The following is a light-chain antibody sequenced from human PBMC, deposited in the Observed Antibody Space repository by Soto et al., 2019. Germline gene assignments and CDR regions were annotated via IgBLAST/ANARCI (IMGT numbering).Light chain of an antibody. Sequence: NFMLTQPHCVSESPGKTVTISCTRSSGSIASNYVQWYQQRPGSAPTTVIYEDNQRPSGVPDRFSGSIDSSSNSASLTISGLETEDEADYYCQSYDSSTWVFGGGTKLTVL. CDR1: SGSIASNY. CDR3: QSYDSSTWV. V-gene: IGLV6-57*03. CDR2: EDN. J-gene: IGLJ3*02.